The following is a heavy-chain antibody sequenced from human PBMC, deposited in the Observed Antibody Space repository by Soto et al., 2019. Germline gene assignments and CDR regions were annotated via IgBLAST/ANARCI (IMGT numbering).Heavy chain of an antibody. Sequence: GGSLRLSCAASGFTFSSYAMHWVRQAPCKGLEWVAVISYDGSNKYYADSVKGRFTISRDNSKNTLYLQMNSLRAEDTAVYYCAREHYYDSSGYWNPSDIWGQGTMVTVSS. CDR2: ISYDGSNK. CDR3: AREHYYDSSGYWNPSDI. CDR1: GFTFSSYA. D-gene: IGHD3-22*01. V-gene: IGHV3-30-3*01. J-gene: IGHJ3*02.